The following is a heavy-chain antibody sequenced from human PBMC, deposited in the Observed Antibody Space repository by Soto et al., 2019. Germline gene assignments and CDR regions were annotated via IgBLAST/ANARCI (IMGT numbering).Heavy chain of an antibody. D-gene: IGHD3-3*01. CDR2: ISYDGSNK. J-gene: IGHJ4*02. Sequence: QVQLVESGGGVVQPGRSLRLSCAASGFTFSSYGMHWVRQAPGKGLEWVAVISYDGSNKYYADSVKGRFTISRDNSKNTLYLQMNSLRAEDTAVYYCAKDAMEDLDTTPFFDYWGQGTLVTVSS. CDR3: AKDAMEDLDTTPFFDY. V-gene: IGHV3-30*18. CDR1: GFTFSSYG.